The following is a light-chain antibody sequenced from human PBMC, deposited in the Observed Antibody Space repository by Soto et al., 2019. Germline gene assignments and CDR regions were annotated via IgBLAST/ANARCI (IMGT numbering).Light chain of an antibody. CDR3: QQYNSYSPLT. V-gene: IGKV1-5*03. Sequence: DIQMTQSPSTLSASVGDRVTITCRASQSISSWLAWYQQKPGKAPKLLIYKASSLKSGVPSRFSGSGSGTEFTLTIISLQPDDFATYYCQQYNSYSPLTFGGGTKVEIK. CDR1: QSISSW. CDR2: KAS. J-gene: IGKJ4*01.